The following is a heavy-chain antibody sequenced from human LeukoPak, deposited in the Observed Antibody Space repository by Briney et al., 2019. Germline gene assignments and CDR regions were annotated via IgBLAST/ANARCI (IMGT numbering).Heavy chain of an antibody. D-gene: IGHD6-19*01. V-gene: IGHV4-34*01. Sequence: NASETLSLTCAVYGGSLSGYYWSWIRQPPGKGLEWIGEINHSGSTNYNPSLKSRVTISVDTSKNQFSLKLSSVTAVDTAVYYCARVYSSGRSGWFDPWGQGTLVTVSS. CDR1: GGSLSGYY. CDR3: ARVYSSGRSGWFDP. J-gene: IGHJ5*02. CDR2: INHSGST.